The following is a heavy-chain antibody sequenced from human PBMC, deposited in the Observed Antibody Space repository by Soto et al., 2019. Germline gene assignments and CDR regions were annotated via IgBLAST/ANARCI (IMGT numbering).Heavy chain of an antibody. V-gene: IGHV3-7*01. J-gene: IGHJ4*02. CDR3: ARDGGSGWFDY. CDR1: GFTFSSYW. Sequence: GGSLRLSCAASGFTFSSYWVTWVRQAPGKGLEWVANIKQDGSEKYYVDSVKGRFTISRDNAKNSLSLQMNSLGAEDTAVYYCARDGGSGWFDYWGQGTLVTVSS. D-gene: IGHD6-19*01. CDR2: IKQDGSEK.